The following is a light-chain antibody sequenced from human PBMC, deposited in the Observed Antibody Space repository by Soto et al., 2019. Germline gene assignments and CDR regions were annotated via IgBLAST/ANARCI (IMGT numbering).Light chain of an antibody. Sequence: QSALTQPRSVSGSPGQSVTISCTGTISDVAGYNYVSWYQHHPGKAPKLLISDVTKRPSWVPDRFSGSKSGSTASLTISELQAEDEADYYCSSYVGSFIFVFGTGTKVTVL. CDR1: ISDVAGYNY. J-gene: IGLJ1*01. CDR3: SSYVGSFIFV. V-gene: IGLV2-11*01. CDR2: DVT.